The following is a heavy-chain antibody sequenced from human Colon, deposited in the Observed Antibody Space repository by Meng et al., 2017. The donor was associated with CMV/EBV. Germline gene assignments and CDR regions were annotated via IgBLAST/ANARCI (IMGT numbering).Heavy chain of an antibody. CDR2: IYYSGST. V-gene: IGHV4-59*01. J-gene: IGHJ5*02. Sequence: SETLPLTCTVSGGSISSYYWSWIRQPPGKGLEWIGYIYYSGSTNYNPSLKSRVTISVDTSKNQFSLKLSSVTAADTAVYYCARLDIVVVPAANYWFDPWGQGTLVTVSS. D-gene: IGHD2-2*01. CDR1: GGSISSYY. CDR3: ARLDIVVVPAANYWFDP.